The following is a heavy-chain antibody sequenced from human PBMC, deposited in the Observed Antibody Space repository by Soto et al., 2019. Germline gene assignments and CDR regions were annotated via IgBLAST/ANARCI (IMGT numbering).Heavy chain of an antibody. CDR1: GFTFSAYG. V-gene: IGHV1-18*04. D-gene: IGHD5-18*01. J-gene: IGHJ4*02. Sequence: QVQLVQSGAEVKKPGASVKVSCKASGFTFSAYGISWVRQAPGQGLEWMGWISTYHGNTNYAQRLQDRVTMTTDTSTSTAYMELTSLRSDDTAVYYCVSWGFSYASPRGIPDYWGQGTLVTVSS. CDR3: VSWGFSYASPRGIPDY. CDR2: ISTYHGNT.